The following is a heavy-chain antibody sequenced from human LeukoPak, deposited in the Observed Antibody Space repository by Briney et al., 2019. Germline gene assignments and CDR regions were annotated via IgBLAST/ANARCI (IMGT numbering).Heavy chain of an antibody. D-gene: IGHD3-9*01. J-gene: IGHJ4*02. CDR3: TTDNRYFDWLFRFDY. V-gene: IGHV3-15*01. CDR2: IKSKTDGGTT. Sequence: GGSLRLSCAASGFTFSNAWMSWVRQAPGKGLEWVGRIKSKTDGGTTDYAAPAKGRSTISRDDSTNTLYLQMNSLKTEATAVYYCTTDNRYFDWLFRFDYWGQGTLVTVSS. CDR1: GFTFSNAW.